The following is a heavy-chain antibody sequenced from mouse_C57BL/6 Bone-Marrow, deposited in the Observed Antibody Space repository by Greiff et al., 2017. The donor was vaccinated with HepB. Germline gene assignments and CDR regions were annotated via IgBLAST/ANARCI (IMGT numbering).Heavy chain of an antibody. CDR1: GFNIKDDY. J-gene: IGHJ1*03. V-gene: IGHV14-4*01. Sequence: VQLQQSGAELVRPGASVKLSCTASGFNIKDDYMHWVKQRPEQGLEWIGWIDPEDGDTEYASKFPGQATITADTSSNTAYLQLSSLTSEDTAVYYCYYYGSRDWYFDVWGTGTTVTVTS. D-gene: IGHD1-1*01. CDR2: IDPEDGDT. CDR3: YYYGSRDWYFDV.